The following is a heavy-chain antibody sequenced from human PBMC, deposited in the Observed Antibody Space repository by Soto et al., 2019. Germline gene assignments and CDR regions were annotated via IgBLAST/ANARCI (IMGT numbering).Heavy chain of an antibody. CDR3: ARVPMTTVVTPSLRPDY. D-gene: IGHD4-17*01. Sequence: QVQLQESGPGLVKPSQTLSLTCTVSGGSISSGDYYWSWIRQPPGKGLEWIGYIYYSGSTYYNPSLKSRVTISVDTSKNQFSLKLSSVTAADTAVYYCARVPMTTVVTPSLRPDYWGQGTLVTVSS. V-gene: IGHV4-30-4*01. CDR1: GGSISSGDYY. J-gene: IGHJ4*02. CDR2: IYYSGST.